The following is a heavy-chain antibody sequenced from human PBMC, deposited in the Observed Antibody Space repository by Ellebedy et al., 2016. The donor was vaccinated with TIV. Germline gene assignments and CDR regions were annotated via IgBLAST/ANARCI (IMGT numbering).Heavy chain of an antibody. CDR1: GFTFSRDG. D-gene: IGHD6-13*01. Sequence: GESLKISCAASGFTFSRDGMHWVRQAPGKGLEWVSSISGTGGSTWYADSVQGRFTISRDNSKNTLSLQMNSLRADDTAVYYCARLGYRSSWFDYWGQGALVTVSS. CDR3: ARLGYRSSWFDY. V-gene: IGHV3-23*01. J-gene: IGHJ4*02. CDR2: ISGTGGST.